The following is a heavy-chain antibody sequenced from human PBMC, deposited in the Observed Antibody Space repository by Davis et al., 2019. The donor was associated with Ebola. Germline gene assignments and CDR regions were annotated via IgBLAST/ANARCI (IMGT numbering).Heavy chain of an antibody. J-gene: IGHJ6*04. V-gene: IGHV1-2*06. CDR2: INPNSGGT. CDR3: ARDGITIFLAGMDV. Sequence: ASVKVSCKASGYTFTTYYMHWVRQAPGHGLEWMGRINPNSGGTNYAQKFQGRVTMTRDTSISTAYMELSRLRSDDTAVYYCARDGITIFLAGMDVWGKGTTVTVSS. CDR1: GYTFTTYY. D-gene: IGHD3-3*01.